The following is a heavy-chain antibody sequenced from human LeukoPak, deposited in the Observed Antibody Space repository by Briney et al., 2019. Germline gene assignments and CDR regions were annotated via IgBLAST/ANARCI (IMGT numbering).Heavy chain of an antibody. J-gene: IGHJ4*02. CDR3: AKDGDYGGNGQTFDY. CDR2: ISGDGGST. Sequence: GGSLRLSCAASGFTFDDYAMHWVRQAPGKGLEWVSLISGDGGSTYYADPVKGRFTISRDNSKNSLYLQMNSLRTEDTALYYCAKDGDYGGNGQTFDYWGQGTLVTVSS. V-gene: IGHV3-43*02. D-gene: IGHD4-23*01. CDR1: GFTFDDYA.